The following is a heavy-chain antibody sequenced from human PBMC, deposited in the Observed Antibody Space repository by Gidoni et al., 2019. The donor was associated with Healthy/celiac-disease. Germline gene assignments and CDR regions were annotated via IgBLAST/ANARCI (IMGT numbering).Heavy chain of an antibody. Sequence: QVQLVQSGAEVKKHGYSVKVSCKASGGTCSSYAISWVRQAPGQGLEWMGGIIPIFGTANYAQKFQGRVTITADESTSTAYMELSSLRSEDTAVYYCARGGRSLVTIFGGPHHPGGFDPWGQGTLVTVSS. CDR2: IIPIFGTA. D-gene: IGHD3-3*01. CDR1: GGTCSSYA. J-gene: IGHJ5*02. CDR3: ARGGRSLVTIFGGPHHPGGFDP. V-gene: IGHV1-69*01.